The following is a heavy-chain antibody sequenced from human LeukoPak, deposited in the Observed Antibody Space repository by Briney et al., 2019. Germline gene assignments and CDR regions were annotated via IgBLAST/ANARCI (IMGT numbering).Heavy chain of an antibody. CDR1: GGSFSGYY. J-gene: IGHJ5*02. V-gene: IGHV4-34*01. CDR3: ASRPNNWFDP. CDR2: INHSGST. Sequence: KPSETLSLTCAVYGGSFSGYYWSWIRQPPGKGLEWIGEINHSGSTNYNPSLKSRVTITVDTSKNQFSLKLSSVAAADTAVYYGASRPNNWFDPWGQGTLVTVSS.